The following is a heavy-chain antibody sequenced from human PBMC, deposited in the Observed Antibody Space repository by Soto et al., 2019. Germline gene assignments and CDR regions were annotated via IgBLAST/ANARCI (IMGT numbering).Heavy chain of an antibody. J-gene: IGHJ4*02. CDR1: GYVFTSFA. CDR3: ARSKTIVMPGFDH. Sequence: ASVKVSCKPSGYVFTSFAIHWMRQAPGQGPEWMGWINTGNGDSKYSEKFQDIVTITRDTYATTDYMELSSLRSEDTAVYYCARSKTIVMPGFDHWGQGTLVTVSS. D-gene: IGHD2-21*01. V-gene: IGHV1-3*04. CDR2: INTGNGDS.